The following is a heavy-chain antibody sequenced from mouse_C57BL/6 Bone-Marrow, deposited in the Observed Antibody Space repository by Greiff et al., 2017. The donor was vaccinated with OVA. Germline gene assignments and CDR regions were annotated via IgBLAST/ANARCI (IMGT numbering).Heavy chain of an antibody. V-gene: IGHV1-59*01. D-gene: IGHD2-5*01. CDR1: GYTFTSYW. Sequence: VQLQQPGAELVRPGTSVKLSCKASGYTFTSYWMHWVKQRPGQGLEWIGVIDPSDSYTNYNQKFKGKATLTVDTSSSTAYMQLSSLTSEDSAVYYCARNRNYVLDYWGQGTTLTVSS. J-gene: IGHJ2*01. CDR2: IDPSDSYT. CDR3: ARNRNYVLDY.